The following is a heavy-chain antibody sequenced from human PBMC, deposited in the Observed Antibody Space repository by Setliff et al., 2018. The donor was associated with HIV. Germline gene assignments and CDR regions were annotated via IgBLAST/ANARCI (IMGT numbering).Heavy chain of an antibody. V-gene: IGHV3-21*01. CDR1: GFTFNTYT. J-gene: IGHJ4*02. CDR3: ARDTIVGAIPLLDY. CDR2: ISSSSSYI. D-gene: IGHD1-26*01. Sequence: PGGSLRLSCAASGFTFNTYTMNWVRQAPGKGLEWVSSISSSSSYIYYADSVKGRFTISRDNAKNSLYLQMNSLRAEDTAVYYCARDTIVGAIPLLDYWGQGTLVTVSS.